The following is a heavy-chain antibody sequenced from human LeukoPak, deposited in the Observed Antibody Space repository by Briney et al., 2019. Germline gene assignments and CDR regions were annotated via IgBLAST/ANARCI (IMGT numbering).Heavy chain of an antibody. CDR1: GFTFSSYA. V-gene: IGHV3-74*01. CDR2: INSDGSST. J-gene: IGHJ5*02. CDR3: ARGNDILTGLNWFDP. D-gene: IGHD3-9*01. Sequence: PGGSLRLSCAASGFTFSSYAMSWVRQAPGKGLVWVSRINSDGSSTSYADSVKGRFTISRDNAKNTLYLQMNSLRAEDTAVYYCARGNDILTGLNWFDPWGQGTLVTVSS.